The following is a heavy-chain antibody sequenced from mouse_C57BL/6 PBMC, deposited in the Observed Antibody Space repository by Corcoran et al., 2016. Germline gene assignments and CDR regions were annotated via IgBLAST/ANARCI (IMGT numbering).Heavy chain of an antibody. CDR2: INTYSGVP. D-gene: IGHD1-1*01. CDR3: ARGSYGSSSSFDY. J-gene: IGHJ2*01. V-gene: IGHV9-3*01. CDR1: GYTFTTYG. Sequence: QIQLVQSGPELNKPGETVKISCKASGYTFTTYGMSWVKQAPGKGLKWMGWINTYSGVPTYADDFKGRFAFSLETSASTAYLQINNLKNEDTATYFCARGSYGSSSSFDYWGQGTTLTVSS.